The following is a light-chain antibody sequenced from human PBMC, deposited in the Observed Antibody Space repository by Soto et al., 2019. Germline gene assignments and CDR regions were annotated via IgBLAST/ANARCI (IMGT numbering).Light chain of an antibody. Sequence: QSAVTQPASVSGSPGQSITISCTGTSSDVGGYNYVSWYQQHPGKAPKLMIFEVSSRPSGVSYRFSGSKSGNTASLTISGLQAEDEADYYCSSYTSSSTLYVFGSGTKVTVL. CDR1: SSDVGGYNY. V-gene: IGLV2-14*01. CDR3: SSYTSSSTLYV. CDR2: EVS. J-gene: IGLJ1*01.